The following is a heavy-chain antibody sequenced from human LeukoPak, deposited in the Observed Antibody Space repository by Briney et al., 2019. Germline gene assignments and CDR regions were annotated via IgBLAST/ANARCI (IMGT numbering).Heavy chain of an antibody. J-gene: IGHJ2*01. Sequence: SETLSLTCTVSGGSISSYYWSWIRQPPGKGLEWIGYIYYSGSTNYNPSLKSRVTISVDTSKNQFSLKLSSVTAADTAVYYCARRGARIAAAGTGWYFDLWGRGTLVTVSS. D-gene: IGHD6-13*01. CDR1: GGSISSYY. CDR3: ARRGARIAAAGTGWYFDL. CDR2: IYYSGST. V-gene: IGHV4-59*08.